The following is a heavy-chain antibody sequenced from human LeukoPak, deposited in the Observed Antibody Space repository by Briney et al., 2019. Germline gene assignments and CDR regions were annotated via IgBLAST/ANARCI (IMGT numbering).Heavy chain of an antibody. CDR2: MTRDGRT. D-gene: IGHD6-13*01. Sequence: GGSLRLSCVASGFSFSTYAMVWVRPAPGKGLEWVSAMTRDGRTFYADSVQGRVTISRDNSKNTLYLQMSSLGAEDTADYFCANVGVADANPHFYLDVWGTGTTVTVSS. CDR1: GFSFSTYA. V-gene: IGHV3-23*01. J-gene: IGHJ6*03. CDR3: ANVGVADANPHFYLDV.